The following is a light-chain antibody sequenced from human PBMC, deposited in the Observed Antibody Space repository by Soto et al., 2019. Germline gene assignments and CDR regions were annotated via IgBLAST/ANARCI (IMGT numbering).Light chain of an antibody. Sequence: QSALTQPACVSGSPGQSITISCTGTSSDVGGYNYVSWYQQHPGKAPKLMIYDVTNRPSGVSNRFSGSKSGNTASLTISGLQSEDEADYYCSSYTSSTPPLVFGGGTKLTVL. J-gene: IGLJ3*02. CDR2: DVT. V-gene: IGLV2-14*01. CDR1: SSDVGGYNY. CDR3: SSYTSSTPPLV.